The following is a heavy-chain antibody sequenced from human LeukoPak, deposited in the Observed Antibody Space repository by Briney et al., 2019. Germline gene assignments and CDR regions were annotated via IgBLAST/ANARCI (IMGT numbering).Heavy chain of an antibody. V-gene: IGHV3-23*01. CDR3: ATEAGYYYGSGSPFDY. CDR1: GFTFSSYA. Sequence: GGSLRLSCAASGFTFSSYAMSWVRQAPGKGLEGVSAISGSGGSTYYADSVKGRFTISRDNSKNTLYPQMNSLRAEDTAVYYCATEAGYYYGSGSPFDYWGQGTLVTVSS. J-gene: IGHJ4*02. CDR2: ISGSGGST. D-gene: IGHD3-10*01.